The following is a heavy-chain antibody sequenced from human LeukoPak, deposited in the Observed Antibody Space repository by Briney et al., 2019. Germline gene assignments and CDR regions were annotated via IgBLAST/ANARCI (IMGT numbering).Heavy chain of an antibody. V-gene: IGHV4-59*01. Sequence: SETLSLTCTVSGGSISSYYWSWIRQPPGKGLEWIGYIYYSGSTNYNPSLKSRVTISVDTSKNQFSLKLSSVTAADTAVYYCARARQYCSGGSCYSSFASRFDPWGQGTLVTVSS. J-gene: IGHJ5*02. CDR1: GGSISSYY. D-gene: IGHD2-15*01. CDR2: IYYSGST. CDR3: ARARQYCSGGSCYSSFASRFDP.